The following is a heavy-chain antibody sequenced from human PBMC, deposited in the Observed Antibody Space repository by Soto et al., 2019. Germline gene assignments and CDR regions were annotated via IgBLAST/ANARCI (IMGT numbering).Heavy chain of an antibody. D-gene: IGHD2-15*01. V-gene: IGHV1-18*01. CDR2: ISGENGDT. J-gene: IGHJ2*01. CDR3: ARCYCSAGSCFTCWHFDL. CDR1: GGTFSSYS. Sequence: ASVKVSCKASGGTFSSYSMRWVRQAPGQGLEWMGGISGENGDTNYAQRFQDRVTMTTDKSTNTAYMDLRSLTSDDTAVYYCARCYCSAGSCFTCWHFDLWGRGTLVTVSS.